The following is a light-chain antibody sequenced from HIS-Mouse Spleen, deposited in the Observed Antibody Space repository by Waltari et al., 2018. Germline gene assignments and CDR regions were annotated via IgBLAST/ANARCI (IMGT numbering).Light chain of an antibody. CDR1: QSISSY. Sequence: DIQMTQSPSSLSASVGDRVTITCRASQSISSYLNWCQQKPGKAPKLLIYAAASLQSGVPSRLSGSGSGTDFTLTISSLQPEDFATYYCQQSYSTPPTFGQGTKVEIK. V-gene: IGKV1-39*01. CDR3: QQSYSTPPT. CDR2: AAA. J-gene: IGKJ1*01.